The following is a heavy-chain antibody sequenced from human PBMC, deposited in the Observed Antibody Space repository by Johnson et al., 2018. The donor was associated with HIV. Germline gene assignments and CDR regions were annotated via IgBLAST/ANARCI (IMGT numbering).Heavy chain of an antibody. CDR3: AKGGSYSDEWTFDI. D-gene: IGHD1-26*01. J-gene: IGHJ3*02. V-gene: IGHV3-7*01. CDR2: IKQDGSEK. Sequence: VQLVESGGGLVQPGGSVRLSCAASGFTLSSYWMSWVRQAPEKGLEWLANIKQDGSEKYYVDSVKGRFTISRENAKNSVYLQMNSLRAEDTAVYYCAKGGSYSDEWTFDIWGQGTMVTISS. CDR1: GFTLSSYW.